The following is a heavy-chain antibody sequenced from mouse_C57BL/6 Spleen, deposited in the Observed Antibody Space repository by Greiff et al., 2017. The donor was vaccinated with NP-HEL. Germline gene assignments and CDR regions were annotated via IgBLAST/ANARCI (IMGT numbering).Heavy chain of an antibody. CDR2: ISDGGSYT. CDR1: GFTFSSYA. J-gene: IGHJ2*01. CDR3: ARDTPLTFFDY. Sequence: DVMLVESGGGLVKPGGSLKLSCAASGFTFSSYAMSWVRQTPEKRLEWVATISDGGSYTYYPDNVKGRFTISRDNAKNNLYLQMSHLKSEDTAMYYCARDTPLTFFDYWGQGTTLTVSS. D-gene: IGHD4-1*01. V-gene: IGHV5-4*01.